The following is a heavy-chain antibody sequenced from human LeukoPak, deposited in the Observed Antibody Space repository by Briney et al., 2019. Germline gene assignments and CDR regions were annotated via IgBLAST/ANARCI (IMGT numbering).Heavy chain of an antibody. CDR2: IWYDGSNK. CDR1: GFTFSSYG. CDR3: ARDLHVGDYVGY. Sequence: GRSLRLSCAASGFTFSSYGMHWVRQAPGKGLEWVAVIWYDGSNKYYADSVKGRFTISRDNSKNTLYLQMNSLRAEDTAVYYRARDLHVGDYVGYWGQGTLVTVSS. D-gene: IGHD1-26*01. V-gene: IGHV3-33*01. J-gene: IGHJ4*02.